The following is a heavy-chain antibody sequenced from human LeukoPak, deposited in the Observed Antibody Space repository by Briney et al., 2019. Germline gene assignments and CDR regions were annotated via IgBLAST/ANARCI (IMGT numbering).Heavy chain of an antibody. CDR3: ARTTSMNYVGDAFHI. V-gene: IGHV3-74*01. CDR2: INSDGSGT. D-gene: IGHD1-7*01. CDR1: GFTFSSYW. Sequence: GGTLRLSCAASGFTFSSYWFHWVRQAPGKGLVWVSRINSDGSGTTYADSVKGRFTISRDNAKSTLVLQMNSLRAEDTALYYCARTTSMNYVGDAFHIWGQGTMVTVSS. J-gene: IGHJ3*02.